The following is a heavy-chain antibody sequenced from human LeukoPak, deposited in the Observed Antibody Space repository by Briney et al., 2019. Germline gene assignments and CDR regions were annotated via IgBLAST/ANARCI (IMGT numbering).Heavy chain of an antibody. D-gene: IGHD6-19*01. V-gene: IGHV3-30*02. J-gene: IGHJ6*03. CDR3: ARDYYSSGWGAYYYYMDV. Sequence: PGGSLRLSCAASGFTFSSYGMHWVRQAPGKGLEWVAFIRYDGSNKYYADSVKGRFTISRDNSKNTLYLQMNSLRAEDTAVYYCARDYYSSGWGAYYYYMDVWGKGTTVTVSS. CDR2: IRYDGSNK. CDR1: GFTFSSYG.